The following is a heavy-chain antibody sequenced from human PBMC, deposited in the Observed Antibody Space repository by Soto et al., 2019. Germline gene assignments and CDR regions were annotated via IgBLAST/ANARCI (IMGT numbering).Heavy chain of an antibody. J-gene: IGHJ3*02. CDR3: VRGGRGYTKDDVFDI. V-gene: IGHV3-21*01. CDR2: ISSTSSPI. D-gene: IGHD2-2*02. CDR1: GFTFSSYS. Sequence: QLVESGGGLVRPGGSLRLSCADSGFTFSSYSMNWVRQAPGKGLEWVSSISSTSSPIFYADSVEGRFAISRDNAKRTLYLQMNSLRVEDTVVYYCVRGGRGYTKDDVFDIWGLGTMVTVSS.